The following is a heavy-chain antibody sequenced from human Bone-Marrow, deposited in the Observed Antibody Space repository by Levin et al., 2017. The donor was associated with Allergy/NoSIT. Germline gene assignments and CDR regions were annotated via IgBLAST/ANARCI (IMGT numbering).Heavy chain of an antibody. CDR3: TGGPSGVRG. D-gene: IGHD3-16*01. Sequence: GGSLRLSCAASGFTFSFYGMHWVRQAPGAGLEWVSLIYSVGTTYYADSVKGRFTISRDNSRNTLYLQMNSLRAEDTAVYYCTGGPSGVRGWGQGTLVTVSS. CDR1: GFTFSFYG. CDR2: IYSVGTT. J-gene: IGHJ4*02. V-gene: IGHV3-53*01.